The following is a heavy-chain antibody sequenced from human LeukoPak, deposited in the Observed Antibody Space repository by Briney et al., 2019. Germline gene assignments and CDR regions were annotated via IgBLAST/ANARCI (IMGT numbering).Heavy chain of an antibody. CDR2: ISSSSSTI. J-gene: IGHJ4*02. V-gene: IGHV3-48*04. Sequence: GGSLRLSCAASGFTFSSYSMNWVRQAPGKGLEWVSYISSSSSTIYYADSVKGRFTISRDNAKNSLYLQMNSLRAEDTAVYYCARTAVGTVTDYFDYWGQGTLVTVSS. CDR3: ARTAVGTVTDYFDY. D-gene: IGHD4-23*01. CDR1: GFTFSSYS.